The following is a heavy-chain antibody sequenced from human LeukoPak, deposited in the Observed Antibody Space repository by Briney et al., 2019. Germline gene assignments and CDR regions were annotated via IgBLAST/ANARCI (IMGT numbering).Heavy chain of an antibody. CDR3: ARAVLATKSEHWFDS. D-gene: IGHD2-8*01. V-gene: IGHV4-39*01. CDR1: GASISGSGYY. CDR2: IYYTGST. Sequence: SETLSLTCAVSGASISGSGYYLGWIRQPPGKGLEWIGNIYYTGSTYYNASLQSRVTISIDTSKNQFSLRLNSVTAADTAMYYCARAVLATKSEHWFDSWGQGTLVTVSS. J-gene: IGHJ5*01.